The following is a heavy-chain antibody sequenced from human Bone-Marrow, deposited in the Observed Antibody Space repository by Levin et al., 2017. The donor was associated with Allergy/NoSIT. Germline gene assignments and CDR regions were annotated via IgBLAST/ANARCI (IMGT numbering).Heavy chain of an antibody. J-gene: IGHJ5*02. Sequence: GESLKISCKASGYTFTIFDITWVRQAPGQGLEWMGRITGVNGNTNYAQKFQGRVTMTTDPSTTTAYLELRSLRSDDMAVYYCARADPILAPKFDPWGQGTLVTVAS. D-gene: IGHD2-2*02. V-gene: IGHV1-18*03. CDR1: GYTFTIFD. CDR3: ARADPILAPKFDP. CDR2: ITGVNGNT.